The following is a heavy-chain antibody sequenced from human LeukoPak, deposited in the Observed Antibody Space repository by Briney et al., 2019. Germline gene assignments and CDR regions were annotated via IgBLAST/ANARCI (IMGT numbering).Heavy chain of an antibody. CDR3: ARAIRSDY. D-gene: IGHD2-2*02. V-gene: IGHV3-7*01. CDR2: IKQDGREK. Sequence: PGGSLRLACAASGFTVSSYGMSWVRQAPGKGLGWVANIKQDGREKYYVDSVKGRITISRDNAKNSLYLQMNSLRAEDTAVYYCARAIRSDYWGQGTLVTVSS. CDR1: GFTVSSYG. J-gene: IGHJ4*02.